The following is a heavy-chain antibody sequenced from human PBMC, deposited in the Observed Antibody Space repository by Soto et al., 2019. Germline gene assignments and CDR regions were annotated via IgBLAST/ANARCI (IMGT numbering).Heavy chain of an antibody. CDR3: ARSNGYSSEFDY. CDR1: GGTFSNYA. D-gene: IGHD6-25*01. Sequence: SVKVSCKASGGTFSNYALNWVRQAPGQGLEWMGGIIPVFGTPNYAQKFQGRVTITADESTSTAYMELSSLRSEDTAVYYCARSNGYSSEFDYWGQGTLVTVSS. V-gene: IGHV1-69*13. J-gene: IGHJ4*02. CDR2: IIPVFGTP.